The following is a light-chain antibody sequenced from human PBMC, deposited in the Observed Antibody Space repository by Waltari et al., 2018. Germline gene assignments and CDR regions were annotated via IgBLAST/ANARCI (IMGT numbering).Light chain of an antibody. CDR1: QTIATS. Sequence: DLQMTQSPSSLSASIGDRVTITCRASQTIATSLNWYQQKRGKAPQLLIYDASTLRSGVPSRFSGSGSGTDFTLTISSLQPEDFATYYRQQTYNVPPITFGQGTRLDIK. V-gene: IGKV1-39*01. CDR2: DAS. CDR3: QQTYNVPPIT. J-gene: IGKJ5*01.